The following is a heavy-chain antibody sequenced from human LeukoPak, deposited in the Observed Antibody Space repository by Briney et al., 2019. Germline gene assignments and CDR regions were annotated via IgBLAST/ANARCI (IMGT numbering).Heavy chain of an antibody. D-gene: IGHD3-3*01. CDR1: GGTFSSYA. Sequence: SVKVSCKASGGTFSSYAISWVRQAPGQGLEWMGGLIPIFGTANYAQKFQGRVTITADESTSTAYMELSSLRSEDTAVYYCATQPKANQSYDFWSGYSIYYFDYWGQGTLVTVSS. CDR2: LIPIFGTA. V-gene: IGHV1-69*13. J-gene: IGHJ4*02. CDR3: ATQPKANQSYDFWSGYSIYYFDY.